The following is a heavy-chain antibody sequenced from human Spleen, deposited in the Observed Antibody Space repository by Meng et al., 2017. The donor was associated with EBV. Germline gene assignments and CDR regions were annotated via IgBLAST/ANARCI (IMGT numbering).Heavy chain of an antibody. D-gene: IGHD5-12*01. CDR3: VRDLWLRIGECV. CDR1: GDNFNNFC. CDR2: ITPVFGIA. V-gene: IGHV1-69*17. J-gene: IGHJ4*02. Sequence: QVQLVQSGAEVKKPGSSVKVSCKGSGDNFNNFCISWVRQAPGQGLEWMGDITPVFGIANYAESFQGRVTISADTSTRTAYMDPSSLRSDDTAVYYCVRDLWLRIGECVWGQGTLVTVSS.